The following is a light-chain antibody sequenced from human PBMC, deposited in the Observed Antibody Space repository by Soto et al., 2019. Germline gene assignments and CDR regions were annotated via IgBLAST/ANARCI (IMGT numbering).Light chain of an antibody. V-gene: IGKV3-20*01. CDR3: QQYYNWPLT. J-gene: IGKJ1*01. CDR2: GAS. CDR1: QTVSSSY. Sequence: EVVLTQSPATLSLSPGERATLSCRASQTVSSSYLAWYQQKPGQAPRLLIYGASSRATGIPARFSGGGSGTDFTLTISRLEPEDFALYYCQQYYNWPLTFGQGTKVDIK.